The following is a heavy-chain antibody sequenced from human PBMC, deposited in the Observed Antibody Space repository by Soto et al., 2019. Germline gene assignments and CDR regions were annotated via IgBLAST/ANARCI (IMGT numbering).Heavy chain of an antibody. J-gene: IGHJ4*02. CDR3: ARDSQYSTSWQRFDS. V-gene: IGHV1-18*01. Sequence: QVQLVQSGGELKKPGASVKVSCKASGYTFTNYAISWVRQAPGRGLEWMGWVNTYNGNPNYAQIFQGRVTMTTDTSTGTAYMELRSLNSGDSAIYYCARDSQYSTSWQRFDSWGQGTLVTVSS. D-gene: IGHD6-13*01. CDR1: GYTFTNYA. CDR2: VNTYNGNP.